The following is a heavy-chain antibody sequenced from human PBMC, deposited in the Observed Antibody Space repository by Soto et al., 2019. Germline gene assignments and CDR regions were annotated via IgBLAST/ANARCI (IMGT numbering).Heavy chain of an antibody. J-gene: IGHJ5*02. D-gene: IGHD2-15*01. CDR1: GGSISSGDW. V-gene: IGHV4-4*02. CDR3: ARAGGLHGYCSGGSCYLYWFDP. CDR2: IYYSGST. Sequence: PSETLSLTCAVSGGSISSGDWCWSWVRQSPGKGLEWIGEIYYSGSTTYNPSLKSRVTISVDTSKNQFSLKLSSVTAADTAVYYCARAGGLHGYCSGGSCYLYWFDPWGQGTLVTVSS.